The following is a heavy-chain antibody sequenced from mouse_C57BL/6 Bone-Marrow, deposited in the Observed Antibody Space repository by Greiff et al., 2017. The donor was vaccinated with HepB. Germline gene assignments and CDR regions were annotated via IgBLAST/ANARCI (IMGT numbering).Heavy chain of an antibody. CDR1: GYTFTSYW. CDR3: ARDLAPYGYDSYYAMDY. V-gene: IGHV1-53*01. D-gene: IGHD2-2*01. J-gene: IGHJ4*01. CDR2: INPSNGGT. Sequence: QVQLQQPGTELVKPGASVKLSCKASGYTFTSYWMHWVKQRPGQGLEWIGNINPSNGGTNYNEKFKSKATLTVDKSSSTAYMQLSSLTSEDSAVYYCARDLAPYGYDSYYAMDYWGQGTSVTVSS.